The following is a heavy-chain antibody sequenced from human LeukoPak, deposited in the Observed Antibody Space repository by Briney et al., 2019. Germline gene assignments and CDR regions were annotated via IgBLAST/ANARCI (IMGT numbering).Heavy chain of an antibody. CDR2: IYYSGST. J-gene: IGHJ3*02. D-gene: IGHD3-10*01. CDR1: GGSISGYY. CDR3: ERGLYNWNYPSRYYGSGKGAFDI. Sequence: SETLSLTCTVSGGSISGYYWSWIRQPPGKGLEWIGYIYYSGSTNYNPSPKSRVTISVDTSKNQFSLKLSSVTAADTAVYYCERGLYNWNYPSRYYGSGKGAFDIWGQGTMVTVSS. V-gene: IGHV4-59*12.